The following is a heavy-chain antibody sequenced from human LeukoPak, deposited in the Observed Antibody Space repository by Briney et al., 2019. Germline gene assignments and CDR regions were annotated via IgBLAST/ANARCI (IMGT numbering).Heavy chain of an antibody. Sequence: GGSLRLSCAASGFTFSDYYMSWIRQAPGKGLEWVSYISSSSTYTNYADSVKGRFAISRDNAKNSLYLQVNSLRPEDTAVYYCAMYRNYGDRDYWGQGTLVTVSS. J-gene: IGHJ4*02. CDR3: AMYRNYGDRDY. CDR2: ISSSSTYT. D-gene: IGHD4-17*01. CDR1: GFTFSDYY. V-gene: IGHV3-11*06.